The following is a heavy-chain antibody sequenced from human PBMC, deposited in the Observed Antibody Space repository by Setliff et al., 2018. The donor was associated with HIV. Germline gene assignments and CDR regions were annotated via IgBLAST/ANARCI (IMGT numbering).Heavy chain of an antibody. J-gene: IGHJ4*02. D-gene: IGHD3-9*01. CDR1: GGSMSSYY. Sequence: PSETLSLTCTVSGGSMSSYYWSWIRQPPGKGLEWIGSIYHSGSTYYNPSLKSRVTISVDTSKNQFSLKLSSVTAADTAVYYCARDMGNYDILPLGYWGQGTLVTVSS. CDR3: ARDMGNYDILPLGY. CDR2: IYHSGST. V-gene: IGHV4-38-2*02.